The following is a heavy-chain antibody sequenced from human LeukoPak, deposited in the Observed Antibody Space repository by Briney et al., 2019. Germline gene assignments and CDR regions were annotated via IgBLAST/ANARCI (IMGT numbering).Heavy chain of an antibody. J-gene: IGHJ4*02. CDR2: IYTSGST. D-gene: IGHD6-13*01. Sequence: SETLSLTCTVSGGSISSYYWSWIRQPAGKGLEWIGRIYTSGSTNYNPSLKSRVTMSVDTSKNQFSLKLSSVTAEDTAVYYCARDGYSSNHPVTYYFDYWGQGTLVTVSS. CDR1: GGSISSYY. V-gene: IGHV4-4*07. CDR3: ARDGYSSNHPVTYYFDY.